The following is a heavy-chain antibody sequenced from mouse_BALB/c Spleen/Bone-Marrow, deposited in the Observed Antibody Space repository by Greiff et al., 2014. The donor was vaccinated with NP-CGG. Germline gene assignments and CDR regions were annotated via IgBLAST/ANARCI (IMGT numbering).Heavy chain of an antibody. CDR1: GYSFIGYF. CDR3: SRGGDY. CDR2: INPYNADS. Sequence: LQQSGPEMVKPGASVKISCKASGYSFIGYFINWVMQSHGKSLEWIGRINPYNADSLYNQKFRGKATLTVDKSSSTAHMELRSLASEDSAVYYCSRGGDYWGQGTTLTVSS. V-gene: IGHV1-20*02. J-gene: IGHJ2*01.